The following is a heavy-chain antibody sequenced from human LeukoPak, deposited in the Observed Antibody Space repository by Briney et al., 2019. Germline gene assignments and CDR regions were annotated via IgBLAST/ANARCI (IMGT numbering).Heavy chain of an antibody. Sequence: PGGSLRLSCAASGFTFRNYGMNWVRQAPGKELEWVSRISSSSDAIYYADSVKGRFTISRDNAKNSLYLEMNSLRDEDTAVYYCARAMRSGYDYWGQGTLVTVSS. J-gene: IGHJ4*02. CDR2: ISSSSDAI. CDR1: GFTFRNYG. V-gene: IGHV3-48*02. CDR3: ARAMRSGYDY. D-gene: IGHD5-12*01.